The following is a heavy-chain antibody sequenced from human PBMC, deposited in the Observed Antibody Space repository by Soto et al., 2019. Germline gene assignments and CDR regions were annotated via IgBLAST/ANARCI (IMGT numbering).Heavy chain of an antibody. J-gene: IGHJ5*02. CDR2: ISYRGST. CDR3: ASSGIVGREVNTWFDP. Sequence: ASETLSLTCTVSAGSITTSYWSWIRQPLGKALEWIGYISYRGSTNYNPSLKSRLTISIDTSKSQISLKLTSMTTADTAVYYCASSGIVGREVNTWFDPWGQGTLVTVSS. V-gene: IGHV4-59*01. D-gene: IGHD3-22*01. CDR1: AGSITTSY.